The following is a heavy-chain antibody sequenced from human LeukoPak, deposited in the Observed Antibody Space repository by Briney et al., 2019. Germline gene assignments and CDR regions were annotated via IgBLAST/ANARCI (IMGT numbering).Heavy chain of an antibody. Sequence: GSLRLSCAASGFTFSSYAMSWVCQAPGKGLEWVSAISGSGGSTYYADSVKGRFTISRDNSKNTLYLQMNSLRAEDTAVYYCARGDISSWDAFDIWGQGTMVTVSS. D-gene: IGHD6-13*01. V-gene: IGHV3-23*01. CDR1: GFTFSSYA. CDR2: ISGSGGST. CDR3: ARGDISSWDAFDI. J-gene: IGHJ3*02.